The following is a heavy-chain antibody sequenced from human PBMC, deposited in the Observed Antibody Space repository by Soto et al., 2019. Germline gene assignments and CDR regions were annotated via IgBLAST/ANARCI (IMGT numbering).Heavy chain of an antibody. V-gene: IGHV4-34*01. D-gene: IGHD6-25*01. J-gene: IGHJ4*02. CDR3: ARLGGLHRNLVAY. Sequence: SETLSHSWGVYGGFLSGCYWSWIRQPPGKGLEWIGEINHSGSTNYNPSLKSRVTISVDTSKNQFSLKLSSVTAADTAVYYCARLGGLHRNLVAYWGQGTLVLGSS. CDR2: INHSGST. CDR1: GGFLSGCY.